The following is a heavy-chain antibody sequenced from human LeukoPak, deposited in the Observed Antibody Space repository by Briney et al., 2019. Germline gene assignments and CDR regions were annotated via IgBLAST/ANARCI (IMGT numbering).Heavy chain of an antibody. Sequence: ASVKVSCKASGYTFTGYYMHWVRQAPGQGLERMGWINPNSGGTNYAQKFQGRVTMTRDTSISTAYMELSRLRSDDTAVYYCARAMEKRPVAVGGYWGQGTLVTVSS. CDR1: GYTFTGYY. J-gene: IGHJ4*02. CDR2: INPNSGGT. D-gene: IGHD6-19*01. V-gene: IGHV1-2*02. CDR3: ARAMEKRPVAVGGY.